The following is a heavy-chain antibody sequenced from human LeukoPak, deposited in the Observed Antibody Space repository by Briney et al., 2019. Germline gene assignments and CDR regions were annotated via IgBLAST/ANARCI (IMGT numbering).Heavy chain of an antibody. V-gene: IGHV3-48*03. J-gene: IGHJ3*02. Sequence: GGSLRLSCAASGFTFSSYEMNWVRQAPGKGLEWVSYISSSSSTIYYADSVKGRFTISRDNAKNSLYLQMNSLRAEDTAVYYCARDGYYYDSSGCYQRLSDAFDIWGQGTMVTVSS. D-gene: IGHD3-22*01. CDR1: GFTFSSYE. CDR2: ISSSSSTI. CDR3: ARDGYYYDSSGCYQRLSDAFDI.